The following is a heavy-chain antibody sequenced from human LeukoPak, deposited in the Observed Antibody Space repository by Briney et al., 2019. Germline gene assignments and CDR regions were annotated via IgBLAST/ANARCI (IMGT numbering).Heavy chain of an antibody. CDR1: GFTFSSYW. J-gene: IGHJ3*02. CDR3: ARQLETNDAFDI. V-gene: IGHV3-7*03. Sequence: GGSLRLSCAASGFTFSSYWMSWVRQAPGKGLEWVANIKQDGSEKYYVDSVKGRFTISRDNAKNSLYLQMDSLRAEDMALYSCARQLETNDAFDIWGQGTMVTVSS. D-gene: IGHD6-13*01. CDR2: IKQDGSEK.